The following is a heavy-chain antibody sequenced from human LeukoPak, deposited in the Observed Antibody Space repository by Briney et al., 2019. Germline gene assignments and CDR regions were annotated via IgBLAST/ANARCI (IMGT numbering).Heavy chain of an antibody. Sequence: GASVKVSCKASGYTFTSYYMHWVRQAPGQGLEWMGIINHSGGSTSYAQKFQGRVTMTRDTSTSTVYMELSSLRSEDTAVYYCERDMVRGVQWLDYWGQGTLVTVSS. CDR1: GYTFTSYY. CDR2: INHSGGST. J-gene: IGHJ4*02. V-gene: IGHV1-46*01. D-gene: IGHD3-10*01. CDR3: ERDMVRGVQWLDY.